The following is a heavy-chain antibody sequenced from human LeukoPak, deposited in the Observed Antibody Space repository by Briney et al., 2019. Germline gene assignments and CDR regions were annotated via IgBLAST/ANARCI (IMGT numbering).Heavy chain of an antibody. CDR2: ISRSGATI. Sequence: GGSLRLSCAASGFTFSSYEMNWVRQAPGKGLEWVSFISRSGATIYYADSVKGRFTISRDNAKNSLYLQMNSLRAEDTAVYYCARGWLLRGDYYYYMDVWGKGTTVTVSS. D-gene: IGHD2-15*01. CDR1: GFTFSSYE. CDR3: ARGWLLRGDYYYYMDV. V-gene: IGHV3-48*03. J-gene: IGHJ6*03.